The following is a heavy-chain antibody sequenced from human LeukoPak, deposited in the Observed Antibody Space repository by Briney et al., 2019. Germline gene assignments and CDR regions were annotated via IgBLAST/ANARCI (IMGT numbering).Heavy chain of an antibody. CDR1: GYTFTSYG. CDR2: IRAYNGNT. J-gene: IGHJ4*02. D-gene: IGHD6-13*01. CDR3: ARDGWQQLVQQIDY. V-gene: IGHV1-18*01. Sequence: GASVKVSCKAPGYTFTSYGISWVRQAPGQGLEWMGWIRAYNGNTNYAQKLQGRVSMTTDTSTNTAYMELRSLRFDDTAVYYCARDGWQQLVQQIDYWGQGALVTVSS.